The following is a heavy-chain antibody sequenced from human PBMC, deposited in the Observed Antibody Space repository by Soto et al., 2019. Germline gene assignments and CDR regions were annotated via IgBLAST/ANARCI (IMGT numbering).Heavy chain of an antibody. J-gene: IGHJ4*02. CDR1: GFTFSDYG. CDR2: ISYDGNNK. CDR3: AKEQQPATFDY. Sequence: PGGSLRLSCAASGFTFSDYGMHWVRQAPGKGLEWVAVISYDGNNKNYADSVKGRFIISRDNSKNTLYLQMNSLRAEDTAMYYCAKEQQPATFDYWGQGTLVTVSS. D-gene: IGHD6-13*01. V-gene: IGHV3-30*18.